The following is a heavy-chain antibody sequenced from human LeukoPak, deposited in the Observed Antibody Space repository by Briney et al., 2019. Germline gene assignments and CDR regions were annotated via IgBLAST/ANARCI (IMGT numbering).Heavy chain of an antibody. V-gene: IGHV4-39*07. CDR2: IYNSGST. CDR1: GGSTSSSGYY. CDR3: ARDQSGGYYFDY. D-gene: IGHD3-10*01. J-gene: IGHJ4*02. Sequence: SETLSLTCTVSGGSTSSSGYYWGWVRQPPGKGLEWIGSIYNSGSTYYNPSLKSRVTISVDTSKNQFSLKLSSVTAADTAVYHCARDQSGGYYFDYWGQGTLVTVSS.